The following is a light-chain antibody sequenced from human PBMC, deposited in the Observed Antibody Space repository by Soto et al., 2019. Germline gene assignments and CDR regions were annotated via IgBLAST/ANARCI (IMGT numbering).Light chain of an antibody. CDR3: CSFAGTYNLYV. Sequence: QSVLTQPRSVSGSPGQSVTIPCTGTSSDVGTYNYVSWYQQHPGKAPELMIYDVNNRPSGVSDRFSGSKSGNTASLTISGLQPEDEADYYCCSFAGTYNLYVFGTGTKLTVL. CDR1: SSDVGTYNY. CDR2: DVN. V-gene: IGLV2-11*01. J-gene: IGLJ1*01.